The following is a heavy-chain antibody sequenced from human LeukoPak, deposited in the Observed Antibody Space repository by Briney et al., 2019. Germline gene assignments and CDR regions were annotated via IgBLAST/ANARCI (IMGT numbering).Heavy chain of an antibody. CDR2: ISSSGSTI. Sequence: GGSLRLSCAASGFTFSDYYMSWIRQAPGKGLEWVSYISSSGSTIYCADSVKGRFTISRDNAKNSLYLQMNSLRAEDTAVYYCARVLDDILTGYYFDYWGQGTLVTVSS. CDR3: ARVLDDILTGYYFDY. CDR1: GFTFSDYY. D-gene: IGHD3-9*01. J-gene: IGHJ4*02. V-gene: IGHV3-11*01.